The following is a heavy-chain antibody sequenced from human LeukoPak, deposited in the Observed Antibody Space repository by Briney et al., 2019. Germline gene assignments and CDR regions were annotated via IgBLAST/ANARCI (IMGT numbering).Heavy chain of an antibody. Sequence: GESMKISCKGSGYSFTSYWIGWVRQMPGKGLEWMGIIYPGDSDTRYSPSFQGQVTISADKSISTAHLQWSSLKASDTAMYYCARLRVGSSSYNWFDPWGQGTLVTVSS. J-gene: IGHJ5*02. D-gene: IGHD6-13*01. CDR2: IYPGDSDT. CDR3: ARLRVGSSSYNWFDP. V-gene: IGHV5-51*01. CDR1: GYSFTSYW.